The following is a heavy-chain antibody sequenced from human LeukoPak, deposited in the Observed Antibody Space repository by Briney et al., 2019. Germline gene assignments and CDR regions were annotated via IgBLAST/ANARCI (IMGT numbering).Heavy chain of an antibody. J-gene: IGHJ3*02. CDR2: IYYSGST. D-gene: IGHD3-22*01. CDR1: GXSISSGGYY. Sequence: PSETLSLTCTVSGXSISSGGYYWSWIRQHPGMGLEWIGYIYYSGSTYYNPSLKSRVTISVDTSKNQFSLKLSSVTAADTAVYYCARDRYYDSSGYEAFDIWGQGTMVTVSS. CDR3: ARDRYYDSSGYEAFDI. V-gene: IGHV4-31*03.